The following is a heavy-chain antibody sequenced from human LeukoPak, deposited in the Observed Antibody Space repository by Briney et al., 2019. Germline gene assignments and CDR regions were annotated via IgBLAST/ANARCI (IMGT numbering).Heavy chain of an antibody. D-gene: IGHD2-21*02. CDR1: GFTFSGDW. CDR2: IKTDGSST. CDR3: AKALEVTAIFDY. J-gene: IGHJ4*02. V-gene: IGHV3-74*01. Sequence: GGSLRLSCAASGFTFSGDWIHWVRQAPGKGLVWVSRIKTDGSSTSYADSVKGRFTISRDNAKNTLYLQMSSLRAEDTAVYYCAKALEVTAIFDYWGQGTLVTVSS.